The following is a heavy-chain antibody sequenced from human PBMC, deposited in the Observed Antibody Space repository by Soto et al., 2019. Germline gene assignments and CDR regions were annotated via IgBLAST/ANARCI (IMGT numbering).Heavy chain of an antibody. J-gene: IGHJ5*01. CDR3: SRHGHYYDSRSHWFDS. CDR1: GYRFTSYW. D-gene: IGHD3-10*01. V-gene: IGHV5-10-1*01. Sequence: PGESLKISCKGSGYRFTSYWISWVRQMPVNGLEWMGRIDPSDSYTSYSPSFEGHVTISVDKSISTAYLQWNSLKASDTAMYYCSRHGHYYDSRSHWFDSWGQGALVTVCS. CDR2: IDPSDSYT.